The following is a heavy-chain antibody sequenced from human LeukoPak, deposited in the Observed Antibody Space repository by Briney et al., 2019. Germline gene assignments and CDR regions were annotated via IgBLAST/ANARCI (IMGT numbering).Heavy chain of an antibody. V-gene: IGHV3-74*01. D-gene: IGHD3-16*02. CDR2: INSDGSAT. CDR1: GFTFSSYA. J-gene: IGHJ4*02. Sequence: GGSLRLSCAASGFTFSSYAMSWVRQAPGKGLVWVSRINSDGSATAYADSVKGRFTISRDNAENTLYLQMNSLRAEDTAVYYCARGTAGYHSSYFDYWGQGTLVTVSS. CDR3: ARGTAGYHSSYFDY.